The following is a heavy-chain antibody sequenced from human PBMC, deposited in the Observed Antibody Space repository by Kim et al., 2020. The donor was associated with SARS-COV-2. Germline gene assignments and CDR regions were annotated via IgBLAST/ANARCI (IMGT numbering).Heavy chain of an antibody. CDR1: GFTFSSYS. J-gene: IGHJ6*02. V-gene: IGHV3-21*01. D-gene: IGHD6-13*01. CDR3: ARGSWQLVRDYYYGMDV. Sequence: GGSLRLSCAASGFTFSSYSMNWVRQAPGKGLEWVSSISSSSSYIYYADSVKGRFTISRDNAKNSLYLQMNSLRAEDTAVYYCARGSWQLVRDYYYGMDVWGQGTTVTVSS. CDR2: ISSSSSYI.